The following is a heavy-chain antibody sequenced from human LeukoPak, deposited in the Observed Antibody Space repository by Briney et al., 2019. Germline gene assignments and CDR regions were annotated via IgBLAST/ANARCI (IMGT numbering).Heavy chain of an antibody. V-gene: IGHV3-30*04. D-gene: IGHD2-2*01. CDR1: GFTFSSYA. CDR3: AREVNIELVPGWFDP. CDR2: ISFDGTDA. J-gene: IGHJ5*02. Sequence: PGTSLRLSCAASGFTFSSYAIHWVRQAPGKGLEWVAVISFDGTDAFYADSVKGRFTISRDNSKNTLYLQMNSLRADDTAVYYCAREVNIELVPGWFDPWGQGTLVTVSS.